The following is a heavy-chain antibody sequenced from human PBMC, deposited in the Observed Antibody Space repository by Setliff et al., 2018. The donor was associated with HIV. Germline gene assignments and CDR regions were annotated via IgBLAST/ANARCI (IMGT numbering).Heavy chain of an antibody. CDR1: GGSISSYY. CDR3: ARDLYGEYYMDV. V-gene: IGHV4-59*01. J-gene: IGHJ6*03. D-gene: IGHD4-17*01. Sequence: SETLSLTCTVSGGSISSYYWSWIRQPPGKGLEWIGYIYYSGSTNYNPSLKSRVTISVDTSKNQFSLKLSSVTAADTAVYYCARDLYGEYYMDVWGKGTTVTVS. CDR2: IYYSGST.